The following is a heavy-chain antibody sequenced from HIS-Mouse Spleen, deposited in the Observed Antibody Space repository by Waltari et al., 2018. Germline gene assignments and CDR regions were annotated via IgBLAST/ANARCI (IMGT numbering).Heavy chain of an antibody. D-gene: IGHD1-26*01. CDR3: ARQTEFGYSGSYEYDGGSYYFDY. V-gene: IGHV4-39*07. Sequence: ALVKPSETLSPSCSCRSRAQGWIRQPPAKGLEWIGSIYYSGSTYYNPSLKSRGTISVDTSKNQFSLKLSSVTAADTAVYYCARQTEFGYSGSYEYDGGSYYFDYWGQGTLVTVSS. J-gene: IGHJ4*02. CDR2: IYYSGST. CDR1: CRSRAQ.